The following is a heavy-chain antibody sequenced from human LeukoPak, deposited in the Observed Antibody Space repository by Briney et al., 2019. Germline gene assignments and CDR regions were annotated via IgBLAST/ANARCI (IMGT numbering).Heavy chain of an antibody. D-gene: IGHD1-7*01. Sequence: GGSLRLSCAASGFTFSSYAMHWVRQAPGKGLEWVAVISYDGNNKYYADSMKGRFTISRDNSKNTLYLQMNSLRAEDTAVYYCAPTYNWNYFGVDHWGQGTLVTVSS. J-gene: IGHJ4*02. CDR3: APTYNWNYFGVDH. CDR2: ISYDGNNK. V-gene: IGHV3-30-3*01. CDR1: GFTFSSYA.